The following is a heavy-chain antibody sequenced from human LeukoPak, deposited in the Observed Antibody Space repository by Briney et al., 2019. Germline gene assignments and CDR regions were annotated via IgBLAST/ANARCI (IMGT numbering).Heavy chain of an antibody. CDR3: AKDLAVAEYYFDY. D-gene: IGHD6-19*01. Sequence: GGSLRLSCAASGFTFSNYAMSWVRQAPGRGLEWVSSISGSGGTTYYADSVKGRFTISRNNSKNTLYLQINSLRAEDTAIYYCAKDLAVAEYYFDYWGQGTLVTVSS. V-gene: IGHV3-23*01. CDR2: ISGSGGTT. CDR1: GFTFSNYA. J-gene: IGHJ4*02.